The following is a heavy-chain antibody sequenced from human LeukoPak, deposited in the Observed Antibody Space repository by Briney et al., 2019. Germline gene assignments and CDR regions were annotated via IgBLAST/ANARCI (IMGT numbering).Heavy chain of an antibody. CDR2: SSAYNGYT. CDR3: ARGREEYDYVWGSYRYNWFDP. D-gene: IGHD3-16*02. J-gene: IGHJ5*02. CDR1: GYTFTSYG. V-gene: IGHV1-18*01. Sequence: ALVKVSCKTSGYTFTSYGISWVRQAPGQGLEWVVWSSAYNGYTNYAQKFQGRGTMTTDTSTSTAYLDLRSLRSDDTAVYYCARGREEYDYVWGSYRYNWFDPWGQGTLVTVSS.